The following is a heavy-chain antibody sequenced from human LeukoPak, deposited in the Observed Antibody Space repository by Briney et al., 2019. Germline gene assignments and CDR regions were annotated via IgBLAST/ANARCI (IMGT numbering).Heavy chain of an antibody. CDR1: GFTFSDYY. J-gene: IGHJ4*02. CDR3: ARDNAVPAAGQDY. D-gene: IGHD6-13*01. CDR2: ISSSGSTI. Sequence: PGGSLRLSCAASGFTFSDYYVSWIRQAPGKGLEWVSYISSSGSTIYYADSVKGRFTISRDNAKNSLYLQMNSLRVEDTALYYCARDNAVPAAGQDYWGQGTLVTVSS. V-gene: IGHV3-11*04.